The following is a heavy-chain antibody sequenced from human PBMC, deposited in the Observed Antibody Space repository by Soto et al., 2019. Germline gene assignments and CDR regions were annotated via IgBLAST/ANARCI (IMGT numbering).Heavy chain of an antibody. Sequence: GGSLRLSCAASGFTFSSYAMTWVRQAPGKGLEWVSGISGTGGSTYYTDSVKGRFTISRDNSNNTLYMQMNSLRAEDTAVYYGAKDFRYGGSPGWFDPWGQGTLVTVSS. CDR1: GFTFSSYA. CDR3: AKDFRYGGSPGWFDP. CDR2: ISGTGGST. D-gene: IGHD1-26*01. V-gene: IGHV3-23*01. J-gene: IGHJ5*02.